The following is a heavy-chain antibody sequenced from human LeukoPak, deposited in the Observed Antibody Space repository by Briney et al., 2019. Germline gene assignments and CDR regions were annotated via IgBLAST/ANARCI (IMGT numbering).Heavy chain of an antibody. CDR3: ARGNMDSGSNFDY. CDR1: GFTFSSYS. Sequence: GGSLRLSCAASGFTFSSYSMNWVRQAPGKGLEWVSSISSSSSYIYYADSVKGRFTISRDNAKNSLYLQMNSLRAEDTAVYYCARGNMDSGSNFDYWGQGTLVTVSS. CDR2: ISSSSSYI. J-gene: IGHJ4*02. D-gene: IGHD2-15*01. V-gene: IGHV3-21*01.